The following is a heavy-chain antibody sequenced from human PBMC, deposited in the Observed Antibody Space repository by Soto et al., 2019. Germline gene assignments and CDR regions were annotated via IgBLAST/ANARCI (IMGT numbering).Heavy chain of an antibody. CDR3: ARSHHDVTVGGVIADY. CDR1: GFTFSSYS. V-gene: IGHV3-48*01. Sequence: EVQLVESGGGLVQPGGSLRLSCAASGFTFSSYSMNWVRQAPGKGLEWVSYISSSSSTIYYADSVKGRFTISRDNAKNSLYLQMNSLRAEDTAVNYCARSHHDVTVGGVIADYWGQGTLVTVSS. D-gene: IGHD3-16*02. CDR2: ISSSSSTI. J-gene: IGHJ4*02.